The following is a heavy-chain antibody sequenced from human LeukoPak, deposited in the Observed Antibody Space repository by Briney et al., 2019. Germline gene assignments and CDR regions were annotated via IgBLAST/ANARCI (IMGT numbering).Heavy chain of an antibody. CDR3: ARCRTNGDYYYYYMDV. Sequence: SVKVSCKASGGTFSSYAISWVRQAPGQGLEWMGRIIPIFGTANYAQKFQGRVTITTDESTSTAYMELSSLRSGDTAVYYCARCRTNGDYYYYYMDVWGKGTTVTVSS. CDR2: IIPIFGTA. D-gene: IGHD2-8*01. CDR1: GGTFSSYA. J-gene: IGHJ6*03. V-gene: IGHV1-69*05.